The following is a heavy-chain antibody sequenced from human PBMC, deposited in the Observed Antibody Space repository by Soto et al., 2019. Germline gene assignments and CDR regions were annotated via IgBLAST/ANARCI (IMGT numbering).Heavy chain of an antibody. D-gene: IGHD2-15*01. CDR2: IKEDGSEK. Sequence: GGSLRLSCLASGFTFRSYSMSWVRQAPGKGLEWVANIKEDGSEKYYVDSVKGRFTIFRDNAKNSLYLQMNSLRAEDTAVYYCARGCLGGRCYGIDVWGQWATGTASS. CDR3: ARGCLGGRCYGIDV. CDR1: GFTFRSYS. V-gene: IGHV3-7*01. J-gene: IGHJ6*02.